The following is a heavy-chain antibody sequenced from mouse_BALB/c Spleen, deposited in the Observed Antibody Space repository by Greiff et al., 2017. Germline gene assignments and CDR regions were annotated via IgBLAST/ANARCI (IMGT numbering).Heavy chain of an antibody. CDR1: GYTFSSYW. CDR2: ILPGSGST. V-gene: IGHV1-9*01. Sequence: SGAELMKPGASVKISCKATGYTFSSYWIEWVKQRPGHGLEWIGEILPGSGSTNYNEKFKGKATFTADTSSNTAYMQLSSLTSEDSAVYYCASTMITTWFAYWGQGTLVTVSA. D-gene: IGHD2-4*01. CDR3: ASTMITTWFAY. J-gene: IGHJ3*01.